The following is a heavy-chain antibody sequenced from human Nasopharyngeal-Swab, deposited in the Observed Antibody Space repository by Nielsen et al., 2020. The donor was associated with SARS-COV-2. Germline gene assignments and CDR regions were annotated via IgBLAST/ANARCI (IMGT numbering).Heavy chain of an antibody. CDR3: AKTLWGYCSSTSCWGFDY. CDR1: GFTFSSYA. D-gene: IGHD2-2*01. J-gene: IGHJ4*02. V-gene: IGHV3-23*01. CDR2: ISGSGGST. Sequence: LSLTCAASGFTFSSYAMSWVRQAPGKGLEWVSAISGSGGSTYYADSVKGRFTISRDNSKNTLYLQMNSLRAEDTAVYYCAKTLWGYCSSTSCWGFDYWGQGTLVTVSS.